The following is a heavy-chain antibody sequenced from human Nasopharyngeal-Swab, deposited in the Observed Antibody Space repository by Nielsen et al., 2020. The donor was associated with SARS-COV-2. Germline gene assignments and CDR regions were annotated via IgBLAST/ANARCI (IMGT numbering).Heavy chain of an antibody. V-gene: IGHV4-59*01. CDR2: IYYSGST. CDR3: ARDSERYSYGYDYYYYGMDV. Sequence: SETLSLTCTVSGGSISSYYWSWIRQPPGKGLEWIGYIYYSGSTNYNPSLKSRVTISVDTSKNQFSLKLSSVTAADTAVYYCARDSERYSYGYDYYYYGMDVWGQGTTVTVSS. D-gene: IGHD5-18*01. J-gene: IGHJ6*02. CDR1: GGSISSYY.